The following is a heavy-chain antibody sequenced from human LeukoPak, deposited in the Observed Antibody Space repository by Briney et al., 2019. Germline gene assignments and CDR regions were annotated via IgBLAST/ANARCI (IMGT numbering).Heavy chain of an antibody. CDR2: ISSSSSYI. Sequence: PGGSLRLSCAASGFTFSSYSMNWVRQAPGKGLEWVSSISSSSSYIYYADSVKGRFTISRDNAKNSLYLQMNSLRAEDTAVYYCARGSGFYRGRYFDYWGQGTLVTVSS. CDR3: ARGSGFYRGRYFDY. V-gene: IGHV3-21*01. D-gene: IGHD3-22*01. J-gene: IGHJ4*02. CDR1: GFTFSSYS.